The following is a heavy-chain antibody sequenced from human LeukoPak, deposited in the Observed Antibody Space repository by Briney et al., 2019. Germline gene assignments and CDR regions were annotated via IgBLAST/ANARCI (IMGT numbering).Heavy chain of an antibody. D-gene: IGHD3-22*01. Sequence: GGSLRLSCAASGFTFNIYAMSWVRQAPGKGLVWVSRINSDGSSTSYADSVKGRFTISRDNAKNTLYLQMNSLRAEDTAVYYCARAPDKDPGFDYWGQGTLVTVSS. CDR2: INSDGSST. CDR1: GFTFNIYA. CDR3: ARAPDKDPGFDY. J-gene: IGHJ4*02. V-gene: IGHV3-74*01.